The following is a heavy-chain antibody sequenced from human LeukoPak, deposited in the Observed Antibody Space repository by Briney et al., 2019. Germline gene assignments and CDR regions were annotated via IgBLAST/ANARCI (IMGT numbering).Heavy chain of an antibody. CDR3: ASPALTYYYDSSGYPFDY. CDR2: IIPIFGTA. CDR1: GGTFSSYA. D-gene: IGHD3-22*01. J-gene: IGHJ4*02. Sequence: GASVKVSCEASGGTFSSYAISWVRQAPGQGLEWMGGIIPIFGTANYAQKFQGRVTITADESTSTAYMELSSLRSEDTAVYYCASPALTYYYDSSGYPFDYWGQGTLVTVSS. V-gene: IGHV1-69*13.